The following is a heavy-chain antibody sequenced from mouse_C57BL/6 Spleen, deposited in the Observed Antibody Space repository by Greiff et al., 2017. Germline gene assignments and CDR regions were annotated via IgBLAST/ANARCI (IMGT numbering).Heavy chain of an antibody. V-gene: IGHV5-17*01. J-gene: IGHJ3*01. CDR3: ASGHYYGSSYDFAY. CDR2: ISRGSSTI. CDR1: GFTFSDYG. D-gene: IGHD1-1*01. Sequence: EVKLVESGGGLVKPGGSLKLSCAASGFTFSDYGMHWVRQAPEKGLEWVAYISRGSSTINYADKVKGRFTISRDNAKNTLCLQMTSLRSEDTAMEYCASGHYYGSSYDFAYWGQGTLVTVSA.